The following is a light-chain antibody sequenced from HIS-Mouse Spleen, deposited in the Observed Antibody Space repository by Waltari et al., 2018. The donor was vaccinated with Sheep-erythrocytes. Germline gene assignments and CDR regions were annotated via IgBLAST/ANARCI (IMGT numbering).Light chain of an antibody. CDR2: EDS. V-gene: IGLV3-10*01. J-gene: IGLJ2*01. CDR3: YSTDSSGNHRV. Sequence: SYELTQPPSVSVSPGQTARITCSGDALPKKCAYWYQQKSGQAPVLVIDEDSKRPSGIPERFSSSSSGTMATLTISGAQVEDEADYYCYSTDSSGNHRVFGGGTKLTVL. CDR1: ALPKKC.